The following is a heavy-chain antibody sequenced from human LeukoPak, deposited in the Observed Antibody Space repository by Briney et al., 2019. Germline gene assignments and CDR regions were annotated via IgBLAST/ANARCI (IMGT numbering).Heavy chain of an antibody. D-gene: IGHD3-22*01. CDR2: IIPIFGTA. CDR3: ARNKGEYYYDSSGYRDAFDI. CDR1: GGTFSSYA. J-gene: IGHJ3*02. V-gene: IGHV1-69*13. Sequence: SVKVSCKASGGTFSSYAISWVRQAPGQGLEWMGGIIPIFGTANYAQKFQGRVTITADESTSTAYMELSSLRSEDTAVYYCARNKGEYYYDSSGYRDAFDIWGQGTMVTVSS.